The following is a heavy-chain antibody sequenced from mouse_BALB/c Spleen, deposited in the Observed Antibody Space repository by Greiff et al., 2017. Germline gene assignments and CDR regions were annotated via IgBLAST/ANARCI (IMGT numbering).Heavy chain of an antibody. J-gene: IGHJ4*01. V-gene: IGHV1-87*01. D-gene: IGHD4-1*01. CDR3: AREGELGQGFYAMDY. CDR1: GYTFTSYW. Sequence: QVQLQQSGAELARPGASVKLSCKASGYTFTSYWMQWVKQRPGQGLEWIGAIYPGDGDTRYTQKFKGKATLTADKSSSTAYMQLSSLASEDSAVYYCAREGELGQGFYAMDYWGQGTSVTVSS. CDR2: IYPGDGDT.